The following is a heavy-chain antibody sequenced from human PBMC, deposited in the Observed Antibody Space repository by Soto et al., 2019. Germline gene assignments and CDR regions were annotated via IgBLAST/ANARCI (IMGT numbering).Heavy chain of an antibody. D-gene: IGHD2-2*01. V-gene: IGHV1-69*13. CDR3: VFGDCTTTSCSYYFYGLDV. CDR2: ILPIFGSP. J-gene: IGHJ6*02. Sequence: SVKVSCKASGGNFRRYAISWVRQAPGQGLEWMGGILPIFGSPSHAQKFQGRVTVTADESTSTACLELTSLTSEDTAMYYCVFGDCTTTSCSYYFYGLDVWGQGSPVTVSS. CDR1: GGNFRRYA.